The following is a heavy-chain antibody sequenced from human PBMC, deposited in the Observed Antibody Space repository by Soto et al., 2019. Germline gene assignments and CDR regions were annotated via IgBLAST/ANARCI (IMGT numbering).Heavy chain of an antibody. CDR2: ISDSGAGT. V-gene: IGHV3-23*01. J-gene: IGHJ4*02. CDR1: RFTFSSYA. Sequence: EVQLLESGGGLVQPGGSLRLSCAASRFTFSSYAMSWVRQTPGKGLEWVSAISDSGAGTYYADSVKGRFTISRDNSKSKLYLQMSSITAEDTAVYYCAKSLGLRFLEWFDYWGQGSRVTVSS. D-gene: IGHD3-3*01. CDR3: AKSLGLRFLEWFDY.